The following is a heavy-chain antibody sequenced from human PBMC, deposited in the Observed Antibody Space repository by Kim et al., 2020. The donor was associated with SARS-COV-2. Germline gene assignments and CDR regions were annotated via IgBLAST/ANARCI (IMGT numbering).Heavy chain of an antibody. J-gene: IGHJ4*02. V-gene: IGHV4-34*01. CDR3: ARRAAGIDW. CDR2: GDT. Sequence: GDTNYNPSLKSRVTLSVDTTKNQFSLNLSSLTAADTAVYYCARRAAGIDWWGQGTPVTVSS.